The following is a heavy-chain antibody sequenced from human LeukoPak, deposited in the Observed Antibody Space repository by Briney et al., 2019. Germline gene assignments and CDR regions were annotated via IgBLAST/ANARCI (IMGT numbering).Heavy chain of an antibody. CDR2: IYPGDSDT. V-gene: IGHV5-51*01. J-gene: IGHJ3*02. D-gene: IGHD1-26*01. CDR1: GYSFTNYW. Sequence: GESLKISCKGSGYSFTNYWIGWVRQMPGKGLEWMGIIYPGDSDTRYSPSFQGQVTISADKSISTAYLQWSSLKASDTAMYYCASSYSGSYYIGIGDAFDIWGQGTMVTVSS. CDR3: ASSYSGSYYIGIGDAFDI.